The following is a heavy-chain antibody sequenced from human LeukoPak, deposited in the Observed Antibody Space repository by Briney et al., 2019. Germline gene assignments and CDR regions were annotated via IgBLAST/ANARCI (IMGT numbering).Heavy chain of an antibody. CDR1: GYTFTGYY. J-gene: IGHJ6*02. V-gene: IGHV1-2*02. CDR2: INPNSGGT. Sequence: GASVKVSCKAFGYTFTGYYMHWVRQAPGQGLEWMGWINPNSGGTNYAQKFQGRVTMTRDTSISTAYMELSRLRSDDTAVYYCARLPRAYYYGMDVWGQGTTVTVSS. CDR3: ARLPRAYYYGMDV.